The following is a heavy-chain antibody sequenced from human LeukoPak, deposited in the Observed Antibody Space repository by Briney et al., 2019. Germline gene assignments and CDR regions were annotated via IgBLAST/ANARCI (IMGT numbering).Heavy chain of an antibody. CDR1: GFTFSVYW. Sequence: GGSLRLSCAASGFTFSVYWMSWVRQAPGKGLEWVANIKQDGSEKYYVDSVRGRFTISRDNSKNFLYLQMSSLRTEDTALYYCTKDQSRLWSGTLGVWGPGTLVIVSS. CDR2: IKQDGSEK. V-gene: IGHV3-7*04. CDR3: TKDQSRLWSGTLGV. D-gene: IGHD3-3*01. J-gene: IGHJ4*02.